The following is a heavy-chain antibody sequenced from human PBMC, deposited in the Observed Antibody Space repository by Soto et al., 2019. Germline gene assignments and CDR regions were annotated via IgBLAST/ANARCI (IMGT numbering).Heavy chain of an antibody. Sequence: SVKVSCKASGGTYNTFAISWARQAPGQGLEWMGGIIPVLGPAFYAQKFQGRVTITADKSTTTAYLELTSLRSEDTAVYYCVRAAKRYFDYWGQGTLVTVSS. J-gene: IGHJ4*02. CDR2: IIPVLGPA. CDR3: VRAAKRYFDY. CDR1: GGTYNTFA. V-gene: IGHV1-69*10.